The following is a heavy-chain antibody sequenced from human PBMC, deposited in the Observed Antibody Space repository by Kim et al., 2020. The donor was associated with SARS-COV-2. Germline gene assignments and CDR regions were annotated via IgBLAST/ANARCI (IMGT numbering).Heavy chain of an antibody. V-gene: IGHV3-74*03. D-gene: IGHD6-6*01. CDR3: ARSPQLVGPVYDY. Sequence: YTQSVEGRFTISRDNAKNTLYLQMNSRGAEETAIYYCARSPQLVGPVYDYWGQGTLVTVSS. J-gene: IGHJ4*02.